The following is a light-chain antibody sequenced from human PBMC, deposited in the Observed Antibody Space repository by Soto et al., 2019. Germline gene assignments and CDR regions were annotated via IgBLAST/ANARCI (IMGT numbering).Light chain of an antibody. CDR2: GAS. CDR1: HSVSSSY. CDR3: QQYGRSPLT. V-gene: IGKV3-20*01. J-gene: IGKJ1*01. Sequence: EIVLTQSPGTLSLSPGERATLSCRASHSVSSSYLAWYQQKPGQAPRLLIYGASSRATGIPDRFSGSGSGTDFTLTISRLEPEDFAVYYCQQYGRSPLTFGQGTKVEIK.